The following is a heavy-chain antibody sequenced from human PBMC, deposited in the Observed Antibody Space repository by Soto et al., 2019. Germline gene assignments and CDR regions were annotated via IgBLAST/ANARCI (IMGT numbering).Heavy chain of an antibody. CDR1: GFTFSSYA. CDR2: ISGSGGST. CDR3: AKDSFQPPGYHYYYGMDV. Sequence: GGSLRLSCAASGFTFSSYAMSWVRQAPGKGLEWVSAISGSGGSTYYADSVKGRFTISRDNSKNTLYLQMNSLRAEDTAVYYCAKDSFQPPGYHYYYGMDVWGQGTTVTVSS. V-gene: IGHV3-23*01. D-gene: IGHD2-2*01. J-gene: IGHJ6*02.